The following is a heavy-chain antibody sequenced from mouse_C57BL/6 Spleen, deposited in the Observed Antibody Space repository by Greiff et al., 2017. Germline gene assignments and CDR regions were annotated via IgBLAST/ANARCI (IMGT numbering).Heavy chain of an antibody. CDR3: SRNGYDYFDY. D-gene: IGHD2-2*01. CDR2: INPGRGGT. V-gene: IGHV1-54*01. J-gene: IGHJ2*01. CDR1: GYAFTNYL. Sequence: QVQLQQSGAELVRPGPSVKVSCKASGYAFTNYLIEWVKQRPGQGLEWIGVINPGRGGTNYKEKFKGKATLTAYTASSTSYMQLSSLTSEDAAVYFWSRNGYDYFDYWGQGTTLTVAA.